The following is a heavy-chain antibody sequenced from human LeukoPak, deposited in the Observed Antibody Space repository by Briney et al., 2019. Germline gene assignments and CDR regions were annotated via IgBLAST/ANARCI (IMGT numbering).Heavy chain of an antibody. CDR1: GYTFTSYG. V-gene: IGHV1-18*01. Sequence: ASVKVSCKASGYTFTSYGISWVRQAPGQGLEWMGWISAYNGNTNYAQKLQGRVTMTTDTSTSTAYMELRSLRSDDTAVYYCARALFLGLDFMRTLDYWGQGTLVTVSS. CDR3: ARALFLGLDFMRTLDY. D-gene: IGHD3/OR15-3a*01. J-gene: IGHJ4*02. CDR2: ISAYNGNT.